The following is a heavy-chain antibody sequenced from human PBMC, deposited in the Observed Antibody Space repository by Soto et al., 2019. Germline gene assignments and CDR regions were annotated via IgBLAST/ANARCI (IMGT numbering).Heavy chain of an antibody. CDR2: ISGSSSYK. Sequence: PGKGLEWVSSISGSSSYKYYADSVTGRFTISRDNNKNSVFLELSSLRGEDTAVYYYATLLVDWLPQYIKAVWGQGTTVTVSS. CDR3: ATLLVDWLPQYIKAV. D-gene: IGHD3-9*01. V-gene: IGHV3-21*01. J-gene: IGHJ6*02.